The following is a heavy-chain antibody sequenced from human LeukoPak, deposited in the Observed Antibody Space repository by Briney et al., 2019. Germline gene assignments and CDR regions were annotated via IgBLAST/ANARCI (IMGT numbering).Heavy chain of an antibody. CDR2: IYGSGST. J-gene: IGHJ4*02. CDR3: ARDQMTTVRGFDF. CDR1: GGSFSGYY. Sequence: SETLSLTCIVSGGSFSGYYWSWIRQPAGKGLEWIGRIYGSGSTNYNPSFKNRVTMSVDTSKNQFSLKMNFVTAGDTAEYYCARDQMTTVRGFDFWGQGTLVTVSS. D-gene: IGHD4-17*01. V-gene: IGHV4-4*07.